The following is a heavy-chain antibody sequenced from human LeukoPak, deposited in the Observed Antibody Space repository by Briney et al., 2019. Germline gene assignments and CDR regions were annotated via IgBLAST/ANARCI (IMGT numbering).Heavy chain of an antibody. CDR3: ANELLWFGELYY. CDR2: ISSSGSTT. J-gene: IGHJ4*02. D-gene: IGHD3-10*01. Sequence: GGSLRLSCAASGFTFSSYEMNWVRQAPGKGLEWVSYISSSGSTTYYADSVKGRFTISRDNSKNTLYLQMNSLRAEDTAVYYCANELLWFGELYYWGQGTLVTVSS. CDR1: GFTFSSYE. V-gene: IGHV3-48*03.